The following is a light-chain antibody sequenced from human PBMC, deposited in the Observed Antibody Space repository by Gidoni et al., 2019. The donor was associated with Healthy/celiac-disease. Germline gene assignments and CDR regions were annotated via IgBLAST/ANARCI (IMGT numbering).Light chain of an antibody. V-gene: IGKV1-5*01. CDR1: QSISSW. J-gene: IGKJ2*01. Sequence: LQVTPSPSTLSASVGDRVTITCRASQSISSWFAWYQQKPGKVPKLLIYDASTLESGVPSRFSGSGSGTEFTLTISSLQPDDFATYYCQQYNSYPYTFGQGTKLEIK. CDR3: QQYNSYPYT. CDR2: DAS.